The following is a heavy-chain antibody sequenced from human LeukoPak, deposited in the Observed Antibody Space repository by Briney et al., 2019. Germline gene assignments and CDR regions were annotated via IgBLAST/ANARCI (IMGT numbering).Heavy chain of an antibody. CDR2: IIPIFGTA. V-gene: IGHV1-69*05. Sequence: SVKVSCKASGGTFSSYAISWVRQAPGQGLEWMGGIIPIFGTANYAQKLQGRVTMTTDTSTSTAYMELRSLRSDDTAVYYCAREDSSSWKYNWFDPWGQGTLVTVSS. J-gene: IGHJ5*02. CDR1: GGTFSSYA. CDR3: AREDSSSWKYNWFDP. D-gene: IGHD6-13*01.